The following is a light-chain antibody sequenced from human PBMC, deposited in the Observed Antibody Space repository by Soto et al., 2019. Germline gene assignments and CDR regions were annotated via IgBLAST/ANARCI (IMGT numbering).Light chain of an antibody. CDR2: GAS. Sequence: EIVLTQSPGTLSLSPGESATLSCRTSQSVTSSYLAWYQQKPGQAPRLLIYGASTRATGIPDRFSGGGSGTVFILTISRLEPEDFAVYYCQQYDSSPYTFGQGTEVEI. V-gene: IGKV3-20*01. CDR1: QSVTSSY. J-gene: IGKJ2*01. CDR3: QQYDSSPYT.